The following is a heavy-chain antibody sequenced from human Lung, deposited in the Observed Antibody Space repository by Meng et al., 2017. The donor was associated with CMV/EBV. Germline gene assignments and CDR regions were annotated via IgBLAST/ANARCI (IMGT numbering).Heavy chain of an antibody. V-gene: IGHV4-30-2*01. CDR1: GASISSGGYS. CDR3: ALGWDYFNY. CDR2: VYHSGTT. J-gene: IGHJ4*02. D-gene: IGHD1-26*01. Sequence: SLTCAVSGASISSGGYSVSWNRQPPGEGLEWIGYVYHSGTTYYNPSLERQISISLDESKNQFSLRLNSVTAADTAVYYCALGWDYFNYWGQGTLVTVSS.